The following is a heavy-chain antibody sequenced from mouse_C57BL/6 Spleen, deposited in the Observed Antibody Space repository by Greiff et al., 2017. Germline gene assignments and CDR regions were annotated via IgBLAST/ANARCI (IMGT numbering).Heavy chain of an antibody. Sequence: QVQLKQPGAELVKPGASVKVSCKASGYTFTSYWMHWVKQRPGQGLEWIGRIHPSDSDTNYNQKFKGKATLTVDKSSSTAYMQLSSLTSEDSAVYYCAIEGQLRLQGDYWGQGTTLTVSS. CDR2: IHPSDSDT. CDR3: AIEGQLRLQGDY. J-gene: IGHJ2*01. CDR1: GYTFTSYW. D-gene: IGHD3-2*02. V-gene: IGHV1-74*01.